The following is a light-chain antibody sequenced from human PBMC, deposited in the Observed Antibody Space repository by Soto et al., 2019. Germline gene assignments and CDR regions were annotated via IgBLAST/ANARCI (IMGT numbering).Light chain of an antibody. CDR2: EVS. J-gene: IGLJ2*01. CDR1: SSDVGGYKY. V-gene: IGLV2-8*01. Sequence: QSALTQPPSASGSPGQSVTISCTGTSSDVGGYKYVSWYQQHPGKVPKLMIYEVSKRPSGVPDRFSGSKSGNAASLTVSGLQPEDEADYYCSSYAGSNNVVFGGGTKLTVL. CDR3: SSYAGSNNVV.